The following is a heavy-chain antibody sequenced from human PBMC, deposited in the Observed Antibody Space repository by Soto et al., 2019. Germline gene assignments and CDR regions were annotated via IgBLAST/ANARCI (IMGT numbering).Heavy chain of an antibody. D-gene: IGHD2-21*02. CDR2: ISYSGTT. V-gene: IGHV4-59*01. CDR1: GGSISSYY. CDR3: AREETAWPLAYGLDV. Sequence: SETLSLTCAVSGGSISSYYWSWIRQPPGKGLEWIGHISYSGTTNYNPSLQSRVTMSLDTSKNHFSLRLSSVTAADTAVYYCAREETAWPLAYGLDVWGQGTTVTVSS. J-gene: IGHJ6*02.